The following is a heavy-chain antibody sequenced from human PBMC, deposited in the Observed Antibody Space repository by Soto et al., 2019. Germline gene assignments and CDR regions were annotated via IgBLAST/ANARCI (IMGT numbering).Heavy chain of an antibody. J-gene: IGHJ6*02. CDR3: AKGLLLTSYGMDV. D-gene: IGHD7-27*01. CDR2: ICPSDSDT. CDR1: GFSFTNYW. Sequence: GESLKISCQGFGFSFTNYWIAWVRQMPDKGLEWLGIICPSDSDTKYSPSFQGQATTSVDKSISTAYLQWSSLKASDTAMYYCAKGLLLTSYGMDVWGQGTTVTVSS. V-gene: IGHV5-51*01.